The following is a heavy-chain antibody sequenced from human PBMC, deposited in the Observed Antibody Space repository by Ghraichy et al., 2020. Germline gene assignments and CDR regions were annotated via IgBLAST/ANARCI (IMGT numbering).Heavy chain of an antibody. V-gene: IGHV3-30*02. D-gene: IGHD3-22*01. J-gene: IGHJ3*02. CDR2: IRYDGSNK. Sequence: GESLNISCAASGFTFSSYGMHWVRQAPGKGLEWVAFIRYDGSNKYYADSVKGRFTISRDNSKKTLYLQMNSLRAEDTAVYYCAKGPDYYDSSGSHAFDIWGQGTMVTVSS. CDR3: AKGPDYYDSSGSHAFDI. CDR1: GFTFSSYG.